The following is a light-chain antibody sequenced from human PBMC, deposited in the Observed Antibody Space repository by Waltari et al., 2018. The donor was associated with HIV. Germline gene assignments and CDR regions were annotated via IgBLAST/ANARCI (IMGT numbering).Light chain of an antibody. CDR2: GVS. Sequence: LIMTQSPGSLSGSPGERGTLSCRASQSVSNNLAWFQHQRGQPPRLLIFGVSSKAAGVPDIFRGSGSGTEFNLTISGLRSEDFATYYCQQYHSWPWTFGQGTKVEV. J-gene: IGKJ1*01. CDR1: QSVSNN. CDR3: QQYHSWPWT. V-gene: IGKV3-15*01.